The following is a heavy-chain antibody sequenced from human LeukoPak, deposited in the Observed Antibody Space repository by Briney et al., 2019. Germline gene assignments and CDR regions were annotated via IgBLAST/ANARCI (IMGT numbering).Heavy chain of an antibody. Sequence: GRFLRLSCAASGSSFDDDAMHGGQHAPGKGLEWVSGISWNSGSIGYADSVKGRFTISRDNAKNSLYLQMNSLRAEDTALYYCAKASRYSSSSAHFDYWGQGTLVTVSS. CDR3: AKASRYSSSSAHFDY. J-gene: IGHJ4*02. CDR2: ISWNSGSI. CDR1: GSSFDDDA. V-gene: IGHV3-9*01. D-gene: IGHD6-13*01.